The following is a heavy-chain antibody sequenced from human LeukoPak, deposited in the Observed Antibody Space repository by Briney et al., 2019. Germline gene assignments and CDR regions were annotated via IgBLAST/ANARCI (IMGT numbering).Heavy chain of an antibody. D-gene: IGHD6-13*01. CDR2: TIVYNGNT. Sequence: GAPLRASGKAPDKAFTGSGTSGGRQCPGKGREGMGWTIVYNGNTNYAQKLQGRVTMTTDTSTSTAYMELRSLRSDDTAVYYCARVLAAAGPVYYYYYMDVWGKGTTVTVSS. CDR3: ARVLAAAGPVYYYYYMDV. CDR1: DKAFTGSG. J-gene: IGHJ6*03. V-gene: IGHV1-18*01.